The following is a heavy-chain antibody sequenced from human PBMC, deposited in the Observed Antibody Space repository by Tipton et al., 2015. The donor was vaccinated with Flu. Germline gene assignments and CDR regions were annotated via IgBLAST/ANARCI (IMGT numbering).Heavy chain of an antibody. J-gene: IGHJ5*01. D-gene: IGHD4-11*01. CDR3: ARRDYSNYVSEPKSWFDS. CDR1: GDSIRSDYF. CDR2: ISRGGAT. Sequence: TLSLTCIVSGDSIRSDYFWGWIRQPPGKGLEWIGQISRGGATYYNSSLQSRATISVDSSRNRFSLKVRSVTTADTAVYYCARRDYSNYVSEPKSWFDSWGQGTLVTVSS. V-gene: IGHV4-38-2*02.